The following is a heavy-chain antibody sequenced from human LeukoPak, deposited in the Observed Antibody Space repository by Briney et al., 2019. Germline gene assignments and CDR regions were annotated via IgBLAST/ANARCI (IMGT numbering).Heavy chain of an antibody. CDR2: IKQDGSEK. J-gene: IGHJ5*02. V-gene: IGHV3-7*01. Sequence: GGSLRLSCAASGFTFSSYWMSWVRQAPGKGLEWVANIKQDGSEKYYVDSVKGRFTISRDNAKNSLYLQMNSLRAEDTAVYYCARDRPIYSNHNWFDPWAQGTLVTVSS. CDR1: GFTFSSYW. D-gene: IGHD4-11*01. CDR3: ARDRPIYSNHNWFDP.